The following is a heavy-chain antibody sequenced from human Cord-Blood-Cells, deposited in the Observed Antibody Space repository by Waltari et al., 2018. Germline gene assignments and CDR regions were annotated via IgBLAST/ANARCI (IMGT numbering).Heavy chain of an antibody. CDR2: INHSGST. CDR1: GGSFSGYY. J-gene: IGHJ4*02. D-gene: IGHD6-6*01. CDR3: ARGKPPSSSIDY. Sequence: QVQLQQWGAGLLKPSETLSLTCAVYGGSFSGYYWSWIRQLPGKGLEWIGEINHSGSTNYNPSLKSRVTISVDTSKNQFSLKLSSVTAADTAVYYCARGKPPSSSIDYWGQGTLVTVSS. V-gene: IGHV4-34*01.